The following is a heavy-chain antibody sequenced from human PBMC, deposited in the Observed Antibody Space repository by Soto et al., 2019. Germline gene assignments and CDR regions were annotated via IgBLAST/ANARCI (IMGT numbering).Heavy chain of an antibody. D-gene: IGHD2-2*01. V-gene: IGHV4-30-2*01. Sequence: SETLSLTCAVSGGYISSGGYSWSWIRQPPGKGLEWIGYIYHSGSTYYSPSLKSRVTISVDRSKNQFSLKLSSVTAADTAVYYCARVPDRWGQGTLVTVSS. J-gene: IGHJ5*02. CDR3: ARVPDR. CDR1: GGYISSGGYS. CDR2: IYHSGST.